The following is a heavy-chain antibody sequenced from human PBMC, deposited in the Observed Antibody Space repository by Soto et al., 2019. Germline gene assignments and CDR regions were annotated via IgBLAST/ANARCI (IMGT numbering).Heavy chain of an antibody. V-gene: IGHV4-34*01. D-gene: IGHD6-19*01. CDR2: INHSGSA. CDR1: GESFSGYI. J-gene: IGHJ4*02. CDR3: ARGLITGSHYSGGWYYFDS. Sequence: AETLSLTCAVYGESFSGYIWTWILQTPGKGLQWIGQINHSGSASYNPSLKSRVTISVHTSNSQFSLELSSVTAADTAVYYCARGLITGSHYSGGWYYFDSWGQGAQVTVSS.